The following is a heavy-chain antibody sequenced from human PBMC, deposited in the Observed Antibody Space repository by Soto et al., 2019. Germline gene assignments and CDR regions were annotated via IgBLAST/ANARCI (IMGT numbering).Heavy chain of an antibody. D-gene: IGHD5-12*01. J-gene: IGHJ4*02. V-gene: IGHV3-73*01. CDR3: AASSYATLLDY. CDR2: IRNNANNYAT. CDR1: GFTFSGSA. Sequence: GGSLRLSCSASGFTFSGSAMHWVRQASGKGLERVGRIRNNANNYATAYASSEKGRITIASDDSKNTSHLQMNSPKTEATALYYCAASSYATLLDYWAQGSLVTVSS.